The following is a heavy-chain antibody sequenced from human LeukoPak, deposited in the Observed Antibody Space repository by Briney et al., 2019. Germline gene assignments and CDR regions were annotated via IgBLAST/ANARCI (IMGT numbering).Heavy chain of an antibody. CDR3: ARDHLPAGAPGYYMDV. Sequence: SETLSLTCTASGGSVSSHFWSWIRQPPGKGQEWIGYIYNSGITNYNPSLKSRVTMSVDTSKNQFSLMLRSVTAADTAVYYCARDHLPAGAPGYYMDVWGKGTTVTVSS. D-gene: IGHD4/OR15-4a*01. V-gene: IGHV4-59*02. CDR2: IYNSGIT. CDR1: GGSVSSHF. J-gene: IGHJ6*03.